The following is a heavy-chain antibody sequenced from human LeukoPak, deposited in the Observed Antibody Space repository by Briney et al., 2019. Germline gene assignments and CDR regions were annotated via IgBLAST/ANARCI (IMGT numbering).Heavy chain of an antibody. Sequence: ASVKVSCKASGGTFTSYYMHWVRQAPGQGLEWMGWINPNSGGTNYAQKFQGRVTMTRDTSISTAYMELSRLRSDDTAVYYCARDYCSGGSCYDFYYYYMDVWGKGTTVTVSS. J-gene: IGHJ6*03. CDR2: INPNSGGT. CDR3: ARDYCSGGSCYDFYYYYMDV. CDR1: GGTFTSYY. V-gene: IGHV1-2*02. D-gene: IGHD2-15*01.